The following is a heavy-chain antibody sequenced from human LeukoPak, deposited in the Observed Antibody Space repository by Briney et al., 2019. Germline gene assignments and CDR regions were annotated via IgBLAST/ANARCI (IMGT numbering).Heavy chain of an antibody. CDR3: ARYKHHNFFDY. J-gene: IGHJ4*02. Sequence: ASVKLSCKTSGYTFTSYHFTWVRQAPGQGPERLGWISTYSADAIYAPAFRDRLTLTTDTRTRTAFMELTGLTSADTAVYYCARYKHHNFFDYWGQGTLVTVSS. D-gene: IGHD1-1*01. CDR1: GYTFTSYH. CDR2: ISTYSADA. V-gene: IGHV1-18*01.